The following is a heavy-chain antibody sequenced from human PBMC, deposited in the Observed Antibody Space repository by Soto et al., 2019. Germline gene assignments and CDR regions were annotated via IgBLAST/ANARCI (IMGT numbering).Heavy chain of an antibody. CDR3: TSDTFGLRDT. CDR1: GFPFSHYW. V-gene: IGHV3-74*01. D-gene: IGHD3-16*01. Sequence: MQMVESGGGSVQPGGSLRLSCAASGFPFSHYWMHWVRQTPGKGLVWVSRINPAGTITNYADSVEGRFTISRDNADSALFVQMNSLSAENTAIYFSTSDTFGLRDTWGQGTLVTVSS. CDR2: INPAGTIT. J-gene: IGHJ5*02.